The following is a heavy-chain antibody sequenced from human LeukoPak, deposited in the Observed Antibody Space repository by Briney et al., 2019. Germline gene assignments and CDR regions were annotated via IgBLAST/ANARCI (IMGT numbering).Heavy chain of an antibody. Sequence: SETLSLTCAVYGGSFSGYYWSWIRQPPGKGLEWIGEINHSGSTNYNPSLKSRVTISVDTSKNQFSLKLSSVTAADTAVYYCARRPRFGELFGDDFYYFDYWGQGTLVTVSS. CDR1: GGSFSGYY. D-gene: IGHD3-10*02. V-gene: IGHV4-34*01. CDR2: INHSGST. J-gene: IGHJ4*02. CDR3: ARRPRFGELFGDDFYYFDY.